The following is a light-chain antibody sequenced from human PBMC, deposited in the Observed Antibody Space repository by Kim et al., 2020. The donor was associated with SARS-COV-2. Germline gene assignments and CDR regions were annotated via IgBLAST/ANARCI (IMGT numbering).Light chain of an antibody. V-gene: IGLV2-14*01. CDR3: SSYTSSSLLV. J-gene: IGLJ1*01. Sequence: QSALTQPASVSGSPGQSITISCTGTSSDVGGYNYVSWYQQHPGKAPKLMIYDVSKRPSGVSNRFSGSKSGNTASLTISGLQAEDEADYYCSSYTSSSLLVFGTGTKVTVL. CDR2: DVS. CDR1: SSDVGGYNY.